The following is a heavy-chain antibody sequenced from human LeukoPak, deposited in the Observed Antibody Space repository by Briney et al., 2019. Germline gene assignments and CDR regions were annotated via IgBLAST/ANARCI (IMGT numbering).Heavy chain of an antibody. J-gene: IGHJ4*02. D-gene: IGHD2-2*01. CDR3: ARSCNSASCPLDY. CDR2: INPYSGGT. CDR1: GNTFTGSY. Sequence: ASVKVSCKASGNTFTGSYMHWVRQAPGQGLEWMGWINPYSGGTNYAQKFQGRVTMTRDTSITTVYMELSRQRSDDTAVYYCARSCNSASCPLDYWGQGTLVTVSS. V-gene: IGHV1-2*02.